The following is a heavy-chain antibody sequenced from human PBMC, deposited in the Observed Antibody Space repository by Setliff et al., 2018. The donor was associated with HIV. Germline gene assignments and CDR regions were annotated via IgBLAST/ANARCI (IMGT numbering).Heavy chain of an antibody. J-gene: IGHJ3*02. CDR3: ARSSGSYWMNAFDI. D-gene: IGHD1-26*01. CDR2: IYYSGST. V-gene: IGHV4-59*01. Sequence: SETLSLTCTVSSGSISSYYWSWIRQPPGKGQEWIGYIYYSGSTNYNPSLRSRVTISVDTSKNQFSLRLSAATAADTAVYYCARSSGSYWMNAFDIWGQGTMVTVSS. CDR1: SGSISSYY.